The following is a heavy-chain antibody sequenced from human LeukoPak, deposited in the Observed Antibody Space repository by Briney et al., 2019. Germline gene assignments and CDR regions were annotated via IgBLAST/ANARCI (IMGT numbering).Heavy chain of an antibody. J-gene: IGHJ5*02. CDR2: INPNSGGT. D-gene: IGHD2-2*01. CDR3: ARDAYCSSSSCVGWFDP. Sequence: ASVKVSCKASGYTFTDYYMHWVRQAPGQGPEWMGWINPNSGGTKYAQKFQGRVTMTRDTSITTAYMELSRLRSDDTAVYYCARDAYCSSSSCVGWFDPWGQGTLVTVSS. V-gene: IGHV1-2*02. CDR1: GYTFTDYY.